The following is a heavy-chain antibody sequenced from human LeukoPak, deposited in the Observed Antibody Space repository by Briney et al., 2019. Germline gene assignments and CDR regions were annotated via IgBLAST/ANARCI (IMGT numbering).Heavy chain of an antibody. CDR2: ISGSGGST. D-gene: IGHD4-17*01. J-gene: IGHJ4*02. CDR1: GFTLSSYA. CDR3: AKATVLYYFDF. V-gene: IGHV3-23*01. Sequence: GGSVTLFCAAWGFTLSSYAMSWLRQARGGGVEGVSAISGSGGSTYYADSVKGRFIISRDNSKNTLYLQMNSLRAEDTAVDYCAKATVLYYFDFWGQGTLVTVSS.